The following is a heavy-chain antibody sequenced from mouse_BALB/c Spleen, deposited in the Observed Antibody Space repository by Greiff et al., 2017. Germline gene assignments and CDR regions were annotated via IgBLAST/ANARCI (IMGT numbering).Heavy chain of an antibody. J-gene: IGHJ4*01. Sequence: EVKLMESGPELVKPGASVKVSCKASGYAFTSYNMYWVKQSHGKSLEWIGYLDPYNGGTSYNQKFKSKATLTVDKSSSTAYMHLNSLTSEDSAVYYCARRYRYDWDAMDYRGQGTSVTVSS. V-gene: IGHV1S135*01. CDR2: LDPYNGGT. CDR3: ARRYRYDWDAMDY. D-gene: IGHD2-14*01. CDR1: GYAFTSYN.